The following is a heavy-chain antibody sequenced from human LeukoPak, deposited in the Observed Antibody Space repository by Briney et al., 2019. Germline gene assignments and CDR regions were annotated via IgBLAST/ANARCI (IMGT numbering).Heavy chain of an antibody. CDR3: TGVSLVANGDF. D-gene: IGHD2-15*01. J-gene: IGHJ4*02. Sequence: PGGSLRLSCAASGFTFSSYCMHWVRQAPGKGLEWVADIWYGGSNKYYADSVKRRFTISRDNSKNTLYLQMNRLRVEDTAVYYCTGVSLVANGDFWGQGTLVTVSS. CDR2: IWYGGSNK. V-gene: IGHV3-33*01. CDR1: GFTFSSYC.